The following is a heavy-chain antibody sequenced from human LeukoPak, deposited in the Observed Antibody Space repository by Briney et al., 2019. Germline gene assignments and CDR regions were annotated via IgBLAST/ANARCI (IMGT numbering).Heavy chain of an antibody. CDR1: GYTLTELS. CDR2: FDPEDGET. J-gene: IGHJ6*03. Sequence: GASVKVSCKVSGYTLTELSMHWVRQAPGKGLEWMGGFDPEDGETIYAQKFQGRVTMTEDTSTDTAYMELSSLRSEDTAVYYCARVVLSYGGYIAAAGVYYYYMDVWGKGTTVTVSS. CDR3: ARVVLSYGGYIAAAGVYYYYMDV. D-gene: IGHD6-13*01. V-gene: IGHV1-24*01.